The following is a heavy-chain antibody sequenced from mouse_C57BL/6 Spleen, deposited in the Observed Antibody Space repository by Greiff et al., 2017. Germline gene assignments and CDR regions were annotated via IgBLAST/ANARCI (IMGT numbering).Heavy chain of an antibody. CDR1: GFSFNTYA. V-gene: IGHV10-1*01. CDR3: VRIYYYGSWAMDY. CDR2: IRSKSNNYAT. J-gene: IGHJ4*01. D-gene: IGHD1-1*01. Sequence: EVHLVESGGGLVQPKGSLKLSCAASGFSFNTYAMNWVRQAPGKGLEWVARIRSKSNNYATYYADSVKDRFTISRDDSESMLYLQMNNLKTEDTAMYYCVRIYYYGSWAMDYWGQGTSVTVSS.